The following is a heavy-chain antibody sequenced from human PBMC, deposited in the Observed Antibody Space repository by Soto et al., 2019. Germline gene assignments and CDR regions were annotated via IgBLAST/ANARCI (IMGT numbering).Heavy chain of an antibody. D-gene: IGHD2-21*01. CDR2: IIVENGNT. V-gene: IGHV1-3*01. J-gene: IGHJ3*01. Sequence: ASVKVSSKAPGNRFTRQKFHWVRQAPGPSLEWMGWIIVENGNTKYSQNFQGRLTVTRDTSASIVYMDLSSLKVEDTAVYYCARLRFCGGDSCYPLDVWGQGSKVTVS. CDR3: ARLRFCGGDSCYPLDV. CDR1: GNRFTRQK.